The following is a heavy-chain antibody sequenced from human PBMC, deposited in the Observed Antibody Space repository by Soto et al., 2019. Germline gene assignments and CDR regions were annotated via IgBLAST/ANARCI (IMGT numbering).Heavy chain of an antibody. CDR1: GYSFAGYW. Sequence: GASLTISCKGSGYSFAGYWISCVRQTPRKGLDSVVRIDPSDSQTYYSPSFRGHVTISATESISTVFLQWSSLMASDTAMYYCATETYLPDRRPNGHHYFLSSGQASPITVAS. D-gene: IGHD3-22*01. J-gene: IGHJ4*02. V-gene: IGHV5-10-1*01. CDR3: ATETYLPDRRPNGHHYFLS. CDR2: IDPSDSQT.